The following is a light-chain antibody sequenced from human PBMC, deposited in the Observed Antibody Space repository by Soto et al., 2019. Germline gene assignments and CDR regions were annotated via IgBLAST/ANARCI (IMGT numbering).Light chain of an antibody. CDR2: EES. J-gene: IGKJ4*01. CDR1: QAVPNN. Sequence: DIQMTQSPSTLSGSVGDRVTITCRPSQAVPNNMAWYQQKPGKPPKLLIYEESTLHSGVPSRFSGRKSGTQFTLTIDGLQPEDFATYYCQQVKTYPRTFGGGTKVDIK. CDR3: QQVKTYPRT. V-gene: IGKV1-9*01.